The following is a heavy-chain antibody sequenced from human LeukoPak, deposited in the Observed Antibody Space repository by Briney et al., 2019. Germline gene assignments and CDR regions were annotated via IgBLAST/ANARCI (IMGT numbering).Heavy chain of an antibody. Sequence: GGSLRLSCAASGFTFSSYSMNWVRQAPGKGLEWVSSITSSSSIIYYADSVQGRFTISRDDAKNSLYLQMNSLRAEDTAVYYCARSRRDMVRGVMVRGWFDPWGQGTLVTVSS. D-gene: IGHD3-10*01. CDR3: ARSRRDMVRGVMVRGWFDP. V-gene: IGHV3-48*01. CDR1: GFTFSSYS. J-gene: IGHJ5*02. CDR2: ITSSSSII.